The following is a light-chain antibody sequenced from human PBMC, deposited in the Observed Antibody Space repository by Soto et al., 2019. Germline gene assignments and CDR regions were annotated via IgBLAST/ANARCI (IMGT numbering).Light chain of an antibody. CDR2: GDF. CDR3: QSYDFGLRGYV. Sequence: QSVLTQPPSVSGAPGQRVTIPCTGSNSNIGAGYDVHWYQQLVGTAPKLLIYGDFNRPSGVPDRFSGSKSGTSASLAITGLQSDDEADYYCQSYDFGLRGYVFGAGTKLTVL. V-gene: IGLV1-40*01. CDR1: NSNIGAGYD. J-gene: IGLJ1*01.